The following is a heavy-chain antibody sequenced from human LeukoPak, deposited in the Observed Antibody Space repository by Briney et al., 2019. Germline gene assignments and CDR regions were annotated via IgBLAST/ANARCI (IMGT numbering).Heavy chain of an antibody. Sequence: SETLSLTCSVSGGSISSYYWSWIRQPPGKGLEWIGYIYYSGSTNYNPSLKSRVTISVDTSKNQFSLKLSSVTAADTAVYYCARHGDIVVVPAVYYFDYWGQGTLVTVSS. CDR1: GGSISSYY. J-gene: IGHJ4*02. CDR3: ARHGDIVVVPAVYYFDY. V-gene: IGHV4-59*08. D-gene: IGHD2-2*01. CDR2: IYYSGST.